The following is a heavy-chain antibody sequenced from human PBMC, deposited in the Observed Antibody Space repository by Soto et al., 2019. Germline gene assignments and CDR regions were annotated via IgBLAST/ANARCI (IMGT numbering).Heavy chain of an antibody. V-gene: IGHV4-34*01. CDR3: ASGRSYPNDY. D-gene: IGHD1-26*01. CDR2: INHSGST. Sequence: SETLSLTCAVYGGSFSGYYWSWIRQPPGKGLEWIGEINHSGSTNYNPSLKRRVTISVDTPKNQFSLKLSSVTAADTAVYYCASGRSYPNDYWGQGTLVTVSS. J-gene: IGHJ4*02. CDR1: GGSFSGYY.